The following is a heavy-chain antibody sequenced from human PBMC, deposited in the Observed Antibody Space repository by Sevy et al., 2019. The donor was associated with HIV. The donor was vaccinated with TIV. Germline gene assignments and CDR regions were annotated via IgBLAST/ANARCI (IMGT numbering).Heavy chain of an antibody. J-gene: IGHJ4*02. CDR3: ARDQGVTMIVVVTYYFDY. D-gene: IGHD3-22*01. CDR1: GFTFSSYA. CDR2: ISYDGRNK. Sequence: GGSLRLSCAASGFTFSSYAMHWVRQAPGKGLEWVAVISYDGRNKYYADSVKGRFTISRDNSKNTLYLQMNSLRAEDTAVYYCARDQGVTMIVVVTYYFDYWGQGTLVTVSS. V-gene: IGHV3-30*04.